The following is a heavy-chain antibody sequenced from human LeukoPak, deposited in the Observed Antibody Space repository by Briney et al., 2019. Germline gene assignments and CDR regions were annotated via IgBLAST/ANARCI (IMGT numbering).Heavy chain of an antibody. CDR3: ARDIKEVAAAGLPATKRSGTDYYYGMDV. CDR1: GYTFTGYY. D-gene: IGHD6-13*01. CDR2: INPNSGGT. V-gene: IGHV1-2*02. Sequence: LWASVKVSCKASGYTFTGYYMHWVRQAPGQGLEWMGWINPNSGGTNYAQKFQGRVTMTRDTSISTAYMELSRLRSDDTAVYYCARDIKEVAAAGLPATKRSGTDYYYGMDVWGQGTTVTVSS. J-gene: IGHJ6*02.